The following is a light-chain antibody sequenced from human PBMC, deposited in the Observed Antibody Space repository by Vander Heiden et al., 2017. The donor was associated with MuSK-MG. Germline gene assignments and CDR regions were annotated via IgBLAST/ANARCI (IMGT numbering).Light chain of an antibody. V-gene: IGLV1-40*01. CDR2: GNS. CDR3: QSYDSSLSVV. Sequence: QPVLTPPPSLSGAPGQRVTISCTGSSSNIGAGYDVHWYQQLPGTAPKLLIYGNSNRPSGVPDRFSGSKSGTSASLAITGLQAEDEADYYCQSYDSSLSVVFGGGTKLTVL. CDR1: SSNIGAGYD. J-gene: IGLJ2*01.